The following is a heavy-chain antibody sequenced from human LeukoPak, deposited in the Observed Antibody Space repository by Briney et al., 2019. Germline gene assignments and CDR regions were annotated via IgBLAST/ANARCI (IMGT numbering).Heavy chain of an antibody. J-gene: IGHJ3*02. CDR1: GYTFTTYW. D-gene: IGHD4-17*01. Sequence: GGSLKISCRGSGYTFTTYWIAWVRQMPGKGLEWMGIIYPSDSDTRYSPSCQGQVIISADKSVSTAYLQWSSLKASDTAMYYCASATTVTTGAFDIWGQGTMVTVSS. CDR2: IYPSDSDT. V-gene: IGHV5-51*01. CDR3: ASATTVTTGAFDI.